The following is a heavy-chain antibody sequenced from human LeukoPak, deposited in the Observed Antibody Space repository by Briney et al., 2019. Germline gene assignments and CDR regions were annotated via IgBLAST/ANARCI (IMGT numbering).Heavy chain of an antibody. CDR2: IYSSGNT. Sequence: SETLSLTCTASGGSIISYYWSWLRQSPGKGLEWIGYIYSSGNTNYNPSLKSRVTISVDTSKNQFSLKLSSVTAADTAVYYCTKTTDGAFDIWGQGTMVTMSS. V-gene: IGHV4-59*01. D-gene: IGHD1-14*01. CDR1: GGSIISYY. CDR3: TKTTDGAFDI. J-gene: IGHJ3*02.